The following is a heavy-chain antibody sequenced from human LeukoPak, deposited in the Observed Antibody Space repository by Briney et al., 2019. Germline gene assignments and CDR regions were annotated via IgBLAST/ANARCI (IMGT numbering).Heavy chain of an antibody. CDR3: ARGDAFSGDH. CDR1: GFTFSNFW. J-gene: IGHJ4*02. Sequence: GGSLRLSCAVSGFTFSNFWMSWVRQAPGRGLEWVANIHPEGNEKYHVESVKGRYTISRDNAKNSLFLQMNGLRVEDTAVYYCARGDAFSGDHWGQGTLVTVSS. CDR2: IHPEGNEK. V-gene: IGHV3-7*04.